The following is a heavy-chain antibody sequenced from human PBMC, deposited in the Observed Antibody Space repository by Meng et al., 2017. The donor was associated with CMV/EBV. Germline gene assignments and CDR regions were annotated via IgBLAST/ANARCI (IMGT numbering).Heavy chain of an antibody. CDR3: ARVLRYFDWSSLGY. Sequence: ASVKVSCKASGYTFTGYYMHWVRHAPGQGREWMGWINPNSGGTNYAQKFQGRVTMTRDTSISTAYMELSRLRSDDTAVYYCARVLRYFDWSSLGYWGQGTLVTVSS. J-gene: IGHJ4*02. CDR1: GYTFTGYY. D-gene: IGHD3-9*01. CDR2: INPNSGGT. V-gene: IGHV1-2*02.